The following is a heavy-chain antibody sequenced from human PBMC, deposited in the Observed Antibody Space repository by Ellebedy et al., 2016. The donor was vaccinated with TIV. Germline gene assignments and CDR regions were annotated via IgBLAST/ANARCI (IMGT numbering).Heavy chain of an antibody. J-gene: IGHJ3*02. Sequence: PGGSLRLSCAASGFTFSTIAMSWVRQAPGQGLAWVSSISADGGKTYYTDSVRGRVTISRDNSKSMLYLQANSLRAEDTAIYYCANHLDRSGRLVGFAIWGQGTVVTVSS. CDR3: ANHLDRSGRLVGFAI. V-gene: IGHV3-23*01. CDR1: GFTFSTIA. D-gene: IGHD3-22*01. CDR2: ISADGGKT.